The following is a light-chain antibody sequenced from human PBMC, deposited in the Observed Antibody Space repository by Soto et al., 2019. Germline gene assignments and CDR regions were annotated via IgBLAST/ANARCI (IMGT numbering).Light chain of an antibody. J-gene: IGLJ2*01. CDR3: QAYDNRLSVVL. CDR2: GNS. V-gene: IGLV1-40*01. Sequence: QLVLTQPPSVSGAPGQRVTISCTGSSSNIGADYDVHWYQQLPGTAPKLLISGNSNRPSGVPDRFSGSKSGSSASLAITGLQAEEEADYYCQAYDNRLSVVLFGGGTKLTVL. CDR1: SSNIGADYD.